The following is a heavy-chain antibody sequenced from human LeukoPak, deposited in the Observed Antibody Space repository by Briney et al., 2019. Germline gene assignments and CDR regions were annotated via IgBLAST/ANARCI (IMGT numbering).Heavy chain of an antibody. CDR2: INYSGFT. J-gene: IGHJ4*02. CDR1: GDSISGYY. Sequence: PSETLSLTCTVSGDSISGYYWSWIRQPPGKGLEWIGYINYSGFTKYNPSVKSRITLSVDTPKIQFSLNLTSVTAADTAINYCARHVKIPVAGFDYWGQGTPVTVSS. CDR3: ARHVKIPVAGFDY. V-gene: IGHV4-59*08. D-gene: IGHD6-19*01.